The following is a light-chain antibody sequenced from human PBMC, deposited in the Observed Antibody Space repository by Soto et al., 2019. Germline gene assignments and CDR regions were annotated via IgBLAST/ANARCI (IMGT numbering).Light chain of an antibody. J-gene: IGKJ5*01. CDR3: QQRSNWPIT. CDR2: GAS. V-gene: IGKV3-15*01. CDR1: QSVDSN. Sequence: EIVLTQSPGTLSLSPGERATLSCRASQSVDSNLAWYQQKPGQAPRLLIYGASTRATGISARFSGSGSGTEFTLTISSLQSEDFGVYYCQQRSNWPITFGQGTRLEI.